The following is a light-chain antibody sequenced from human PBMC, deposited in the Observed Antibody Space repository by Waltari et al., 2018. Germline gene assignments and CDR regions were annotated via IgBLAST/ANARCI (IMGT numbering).Light chain of an antibody. J-gene: IGLJ2*01. CDR1: SRDAGSYNL. CDR3: CSYAGSSTFGVV. V-gene: IGLV2-23*03. CDR2: EGS. Sequence: QSALTQPASVSGYPGQSITISCTGTSRDAGSYNLFSWYQQHPGKAPKLMIYEGSKRPSGVSNRFSGSKSGNTASLTISGLQAEDEADYYCCSYAGSSTFGVVFGGGTKLTVL.